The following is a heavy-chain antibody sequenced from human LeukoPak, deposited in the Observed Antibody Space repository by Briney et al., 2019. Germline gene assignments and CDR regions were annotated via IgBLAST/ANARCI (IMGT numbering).Heavy chain of an antibody. J-gene: IGHJ4*02. V-gene: IGHV3-21*01. CDR3: ARIAFGVDY. D-gene: IGHD3-16*01. CDR2: ISSSSSYI. Sequence: GGSLRLSCAASGFTFTNAWMNWVRQAPGKGLEWVSSISSSSSYIYYADSVKGRFTISRDNAKNSLYLQMNSPRAEDTAMYYCARIAFGVDYWGQGTLVTVSS. CDR1: GFTFTNAW.